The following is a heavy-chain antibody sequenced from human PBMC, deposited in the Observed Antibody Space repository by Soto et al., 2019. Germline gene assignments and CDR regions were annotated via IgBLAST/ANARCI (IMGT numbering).Heavy chain of an antibody. V-gene: IGHV3-23*01. J-gene: IGHJ6*03. CDR3: ARNSPYMDV. CDR1: GFIFRNHA. Sequence: EVQLLDSGGGLVQPGRSLRLSCVASGFIFRNHAISWVRQAPGKGLEWVSTISDTRPATNYADSVEGRLTISRDNSRNTVYLQMDSLRVDDTAIYFCARNSPYMDVWGRGTAVTVSS. D-gene: IGHD2-21*01. CDR2: ISDTRPAT.